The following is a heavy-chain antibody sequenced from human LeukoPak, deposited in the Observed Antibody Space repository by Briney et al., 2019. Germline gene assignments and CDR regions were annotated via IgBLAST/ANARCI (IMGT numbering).Heavy chain of an antibody. CDR1: GGSVSSANNY. D-gene: IGHD6-13*01. Sequence: ETLSLTCTVSGGSVSSANNYWGWIRQTPGKGLEWIGTIYFSGTTYYNPSLKSRVTMSVDTSKNQFSLKLSSVTAADTAVYYCARQAYSSNLGWFDPWGQGTLVTVSS. V-gene: IGHV4-39*01. J-gene: IGHJ5*02. CDR3: ARQAYSSNLGWFDP. CDR2: IYFSGTT.